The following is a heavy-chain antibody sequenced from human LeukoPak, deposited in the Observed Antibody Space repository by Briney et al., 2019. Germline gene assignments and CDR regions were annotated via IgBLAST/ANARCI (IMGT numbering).Heavy chain of an antibody. CDR1: GGSISSYY. CDR3: ARTLYYGDFADDAFDI. V-gene: IGHV4-4*07. J-gene: IGHJ3*02. CDR2: IYTTGST. Sequence: SETLSLTCTASGGSISSYYLNWIRQPAGKGLEWIGRIYTTGSTNYNPSLKSRVTMSVDTSKSQFSLKLSSVTAADTAMYYCARTLYYGDFADDAFDIWGQGTMVTVSS. D-gene: IGHD4-17*01.